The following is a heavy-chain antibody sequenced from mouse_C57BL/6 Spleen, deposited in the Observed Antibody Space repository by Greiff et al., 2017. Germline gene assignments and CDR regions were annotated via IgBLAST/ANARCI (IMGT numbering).Heavy chain of an antibody. D-gene: IGHD1-1*01. V-gene: IGHV14-2*01. J-gene: IGHJ1*03. CDR3: ARSGVCGSSWYWYFDV. CDR2: IDPEDGET. CDR1: GFNIKDYY. Sequence: VQLQQSGAELVKPGASVKLSCTASGFNIKDYYMHWVKQRTEQGLEWIGRIDPEDGETKYAPKFQGKATITADKSSNNAYLEPSRLTSEDTAVYYCARSGVCGSSWYWYFDVWGTGTTVTVSS.